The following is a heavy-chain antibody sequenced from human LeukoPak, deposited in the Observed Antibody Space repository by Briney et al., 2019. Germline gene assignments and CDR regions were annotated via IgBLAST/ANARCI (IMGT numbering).Heavy chain of an antibody. CDR2: IYPGDSDT. CDR3: TRLSYDSSGYLDNYFDY. D-gene: IGHD3-22*01. CDR1: GYIFTSYW. J-gene: IGHJ4*02. Sequence: GESLKISCKGSGYIFTSYWIGWVRQMPGKGLEWMGIIYPGDSDTTYSPSFQGQVTISADKSITTAYLQWSSLKASDTAMYYCTRLSYDSSGYLDNYFDYWGQGTLVTVSS. V-gene: IGHV5-51*01.